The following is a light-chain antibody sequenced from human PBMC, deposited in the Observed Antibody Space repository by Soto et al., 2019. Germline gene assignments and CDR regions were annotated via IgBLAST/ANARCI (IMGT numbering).Light chain of an antibody. J-gene: IGKJ5*01. Sequence: AIQMTQSPSSLSASVGDRVTITCRASQGISSYLAWYQQKPGKAPKLLIYAASTLQSGVPSRFSGSGSGTDFTLTISCLQSEDFATYYCQQYYSYPLFGQGTRLEIK. CDR3: QQYYSYPL. CDR1: QGISSY. V-gene: IGKV1-8*01. CDR2: AAS.